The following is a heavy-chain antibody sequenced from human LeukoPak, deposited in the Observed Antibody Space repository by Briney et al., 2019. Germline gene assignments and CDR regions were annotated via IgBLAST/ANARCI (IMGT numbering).Heavy chain of an antibody. Sequence: PSETVSLTCTVSGCSISSYYWSWIRQPPGKGLEWIGYIYYSGSTNYNPSLKSRVTISVDTSKNQFSLKLSSVTAADTAVYYCARGEGWLANDYWGQGTLVTVSS. J-gene: IGHJ4*02. CDR3: ARGEGWLANDY. D-gene: IGHD5-24*01. CDR1: GCSISSYY. CDR2: IYYSGST. V-gene: IGHV4-59*01.